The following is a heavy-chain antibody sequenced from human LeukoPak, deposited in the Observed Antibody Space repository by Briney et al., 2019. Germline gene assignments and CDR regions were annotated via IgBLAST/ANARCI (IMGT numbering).Heavy chain of an antibody. CDR1: GFTFSSYS. CDR2: ISWNSGSI. J-gene: IGHJ4*02. D-gene: IGHD3-22*01. CDR3: AKVDYDSSGYPHFDY. Sequence: PGGSLRLSCAASGFTFSSYSMNWVRQAPGKGLEWVSGISWNSGSIGYADSVKGRFTISRDNAKNSLYLQMNSLRAEDTALYYCAKVDYDSSGYPHFDYWGQGTLVTVSS. V-gene: IGHV3-9*01.